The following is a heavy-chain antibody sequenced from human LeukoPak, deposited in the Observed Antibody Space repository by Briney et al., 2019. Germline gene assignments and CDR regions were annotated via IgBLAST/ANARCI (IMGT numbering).Heavy chain of an antibody. CDR2: IKQDGSEK. V-gene: IGHV3-7*03. J-gene: IGHJ4*02. Sequence: GGSLRLSCAASGFTFSSYWMSWVRQAPGKGLEWVANIKQDGSEKYYADSVKGRFTISRDNSKNTLYLQMNSLRAEDTAVYYCAKDPTPYGYTHFDYWGQGTLVTVSS. CDR1: GFTFSSYW. CDR3: AKDPTPYGYTHFDY. D-gene: IGHD5-18*01.